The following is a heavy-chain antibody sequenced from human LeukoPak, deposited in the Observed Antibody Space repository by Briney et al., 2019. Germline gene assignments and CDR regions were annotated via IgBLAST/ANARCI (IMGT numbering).Heavy chain of an antibody. D-gene: IGHD5-12*01. CDR3: ARGYSGDHFDY. J-gene: IGHJ4*02. CDR1: GFTFSGHS. CDR2: ISSSSSYI. V-gene: IGHV3-21*01. Sequence: PGGSLRLSCAASGFTFSGHSMNWVRQAPGKGLEWVSSISSSSSYIYYADSVKGRFTTTRDNAKNSLYLQMNRLRAEDTSVYYCARGYSGDHFDYWGQGTLVTVSS.